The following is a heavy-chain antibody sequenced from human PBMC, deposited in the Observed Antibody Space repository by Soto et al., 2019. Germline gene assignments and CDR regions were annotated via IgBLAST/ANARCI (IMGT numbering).Heavy chain of an antibody. CDR3: ASHSGSSPEGRYYYGMDV. V-gene: IGHV1-69*12. CDR2: IISIFGTA. D-gene: IGHD1-26*01. CDR1: GGTFSSYV. J-gene: IGHJ6*02. Sequence: QVQLVQSGAEVKKPGSSVKVSCKASGGTFSSYVISWVRQAPGQGLEWMGGIISIFGTADYAQKFQGRVTLTEDESTSTAYMELSSLRSEDTAVYYCASHSGSSPEGRYYYGMDVWGQGTTVTVSS.